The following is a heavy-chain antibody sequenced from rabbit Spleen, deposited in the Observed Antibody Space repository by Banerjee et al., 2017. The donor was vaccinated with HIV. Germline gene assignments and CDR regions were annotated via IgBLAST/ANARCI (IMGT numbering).Heavy chain of an antibody. CDR1: GFTLSSYY. CDR3: ARDDHGGGLFYFDL. D-gene: IGHD2-1*01. CDR2: IDPVFGIT. J-gene: IGHJ4*01. V-gene: IGHV1S7*01. Sequence: QLVESGGGLVQPGGSLTLSCKTSGFTLSSYYMNWVRQAPGKGLEWIGYIDPVFGITYYANWVNGRFSISRENAQNTVFLQMTSLTVADMATYFCARDDHGGGLFYFDLWGPGTLVTVS.